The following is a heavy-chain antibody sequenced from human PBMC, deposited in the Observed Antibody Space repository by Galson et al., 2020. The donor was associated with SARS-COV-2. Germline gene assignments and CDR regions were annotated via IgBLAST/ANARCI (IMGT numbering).Heavy chain of an antibody. CDR2: IYLSGYT. D-gene: IGHD3-22*01. Sequence: SETLSLTCDVSGGSMSSINWWSWVRQPPGKGLEWIGEIYLSGYTNYNPSFKSRVSISLDKSKSQFSLKLSSVTAADTAVYYCVGDHYDSSSWGQGTLVTVSS. CDR3: VGDHYDSSS. CDR1: GGSMSSINW. V-gene: IGHV4-4*02. J-gene: IGHJ5*02.